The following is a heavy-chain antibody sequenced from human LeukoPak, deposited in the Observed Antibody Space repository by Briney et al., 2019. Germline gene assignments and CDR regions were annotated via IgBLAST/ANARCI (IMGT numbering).Heavy chain of an antibody. CDR2: ILSDGSKE. CDR3: ASLSRTYYDFWSGPEGT. J-gene: IGHJ4*02. Sequence: GGSLRLSCAASGFTFSSYGMHWVRQAPGKGLEWVAVILSDGSKEFYTDSVKGRFTISRDNSKNTLYLQMNSLRAEDTAVYYCASLSRTYYDFWSGPEGTWGQGTLVTVSS. V-gene: IGHV3-30*19. D-gene: IGHD3-3*01. CDR1: GFTFSSYG.